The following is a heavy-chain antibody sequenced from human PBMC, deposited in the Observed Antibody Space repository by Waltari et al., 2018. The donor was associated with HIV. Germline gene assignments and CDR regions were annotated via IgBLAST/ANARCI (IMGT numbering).Heavy chain of an antibody. V-gene: IGHV3-30*18. CDR1: GFRLATEG. CDR3: AKGATAAAVEDL. Sequence: QMQLVQSGGGVVQPGRSLRLSCAASGFRLATEGRSWVRQAPGKGLEWLAVISFDAKTTYYADSVRGRFIISRDNSMNRVYLQMNSLRVEDSAVYYCAKGATAAAVEDLWGQGALVTVSS. D-gene: IGHD6-25*01. CDR2: ISFDAKTT. J-gene: IGHJ5*02.